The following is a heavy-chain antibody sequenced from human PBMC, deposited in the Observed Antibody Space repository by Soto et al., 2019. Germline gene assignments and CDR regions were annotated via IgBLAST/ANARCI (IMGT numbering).Heavy chain of an antibody. V-gene: IGHV4-61*01. D-gene: IGHD6-13*01. J-gene: IGHJ4*02. CDR3: ATSYGNAWYTY. CDR1: GASVNSSLYY. CDR2: SYYSGSA. Sequence: PSETLSLTCTVSGASVNSSLYYWIWIRQTPGKGLEWIGYSYYSGSADYSPSLKSRVTISVDRSKNQFTLQLTSVTVADTAVYYCATSYGNAWYTYWGQGTQVTVSS.